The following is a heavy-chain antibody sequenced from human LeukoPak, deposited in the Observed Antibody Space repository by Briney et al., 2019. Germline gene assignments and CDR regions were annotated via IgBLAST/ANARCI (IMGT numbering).Heavy chain of an antibody. V-gene: IGHV3-48*03. CDR3: ASIIVVGNAFDI. CDR1: GSTFSSYE. CDR2: ISSTGGTI. J-gene: IGHJ3*02. D-gene: IGHD2-21*01. Sequence: PGGSLRLSCAASGSTFSSYEMNWVRQAPGKGLEWVSYISSTGGTIYYADSVKGRFTISRDNAKSSLYLQMNSLRAEDTAVYYCASIIVVGNAFDIWGQGTMVTVSS.